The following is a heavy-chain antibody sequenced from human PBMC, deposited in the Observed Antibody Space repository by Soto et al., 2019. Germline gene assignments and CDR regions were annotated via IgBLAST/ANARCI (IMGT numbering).Heavy chain of an antibody. CDR1: GFTVSSNY. CDR3: ARDGGRGDLTGSAFYGMDV. CDR2: IYSGGST. Sequence: EVQLVESGGGLIQPGGSLRLSCAASGFTVSSNYMSWVRQAPGKGLEWVSVIYSGGSTYYADSVKGRFTISRDNSKNTLYLQMNSLRAEDTAVYYCARDGGRGDLTGSAFYGMDVWGQGTTVTVSS. J-gene: IGHJ6*02. D-gene: IGHD3-9*01. V-gene: IGHV3-53*01.